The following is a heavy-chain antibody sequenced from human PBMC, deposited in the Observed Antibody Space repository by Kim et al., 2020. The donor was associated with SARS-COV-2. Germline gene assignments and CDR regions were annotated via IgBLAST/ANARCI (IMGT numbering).Heavy chain of an antibody. V-gene: IGHV4-59*01. D-gene: IGHD6-13*01. J-gene: IGHJ4*02. Sequence: STNYNPSLKSRVTISVDTSKNQFSLKLSSVTAADTAVYYCARFSAAALDYWGQGTLVTVSS. CDR2: ST. CDR3: ARFSAAALDY.